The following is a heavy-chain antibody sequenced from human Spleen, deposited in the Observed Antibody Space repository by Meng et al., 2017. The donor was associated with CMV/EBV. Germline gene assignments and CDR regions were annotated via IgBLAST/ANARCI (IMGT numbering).Heavy chain of an antibody. J-gene: IGHJ4*02. Sequence: GGSLRISCAASGFTFSSYWMSWVRQAPGKGLEWVANIKQDGSEKYYVDSVKGRFTISRDNAKNSLYLQMNSLRAEDTAVYYCARDPNYDFWSGYLDYWGQGTLVTVSS. CDR1: GFTFSSYW. CDR3: ARDPNYDFWSGYLDY. D-gene: IGHD3-3*01. V-gene: IGHV3-7*01. CDR2: IKQDGSEK.